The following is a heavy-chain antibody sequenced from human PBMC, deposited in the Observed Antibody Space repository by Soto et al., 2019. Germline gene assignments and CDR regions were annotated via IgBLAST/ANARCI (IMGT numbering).Heavy chain of an antibody. CDR3: ARDRPTDYGGKHRYYYYYGMDV. V-gene: IGHV3-48*02. CDR1: GFTFSSYS. Sequence: EVQLVESGGGLVQPGGSLRLSCAAYGFTFSSYSMNWVRQAPGKGLEWVSYISSSSSTIYYADSVKGRFTISRDNAKNALYLQMNSLRDEDAAAYYCARDRPTDYGGKHRYYYYYGMDVWGQGTTVTVSS. D-gene: IGHD4-17*01. J-gene: IGHJ6*02. CDR2: ISSSSSTI.